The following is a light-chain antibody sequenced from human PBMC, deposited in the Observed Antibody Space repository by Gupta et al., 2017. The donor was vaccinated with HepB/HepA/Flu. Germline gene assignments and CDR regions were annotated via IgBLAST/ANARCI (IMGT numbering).Light chain of an antibody. Sequence: QSVLTQPPSASGTPGQRVTISCSGSSSNIGSNTVNWYQQLPGTAPKLLSYSNNQRPSGVPERFSGSKSGTSAALAISGLQAEDEADYYCAARDDSLNGQVFGTGTKVTVL. CDR3: AARDDSLNGQV. J-gene: IGLJ1*01. CDR2: SNN. CDR1: SSNIGSNT. V-gene: IGLV1-44*01.